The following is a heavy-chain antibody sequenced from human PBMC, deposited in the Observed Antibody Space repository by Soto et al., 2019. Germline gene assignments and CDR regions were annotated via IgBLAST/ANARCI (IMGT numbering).Heavy chain of an antibody. CDR1: GYTFTSYG. D-gene: IGHD2-15*01. J-gene: IGHJ5*02. CDR2: ISAYNGNT. V-gene: IGHV1-18*01. CDR3: EGASGSSYWFAP. Sequence: QVQLVQSGAEVKKPGASVKVSCKASGYTFTSYGISWVRQAPGQGLEWMGWISAYNGNTNYAQKLQGRVTMTTDTSTSTAYVELRSLRSDDTAVYYCEGASGSSYWFAPWGQGTLVTVSS.